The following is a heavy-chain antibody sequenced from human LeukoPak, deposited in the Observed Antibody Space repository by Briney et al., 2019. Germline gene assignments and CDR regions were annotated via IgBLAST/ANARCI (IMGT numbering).Heavy chain of an antibody. CDR3: ARRLGVMNPFDY. D-gene: IGHD3-22*01. J-gene: IGHJ4*02. CDR2: IYYSGST. V-gene: IGHV4-59*08. CDR1: GGSISSYY. Sequence: PSETLSLTCTVSGGSISSYYWSWIRQPLGKGLEWIGYIYYSGSTNYNPSLKSRVIISVDTSKNQFSLKLSSVTAADTAVYYCARRLGVMNPFDYWGQGTLVTVSS.